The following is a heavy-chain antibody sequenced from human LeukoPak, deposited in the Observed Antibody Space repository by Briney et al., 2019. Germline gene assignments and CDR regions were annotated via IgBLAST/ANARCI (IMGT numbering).Heavy chain of an antibody. CDR3: ARGYRWGYGYRIWKLSPFDY. Sequence: ASVKVSCKASGYTFTSYDINWVRQATGQGLEWMGWMNPYSGNTGYAQKFQVRVTMTRNTSISTAYMELSSLRSEDTAVYYCARGYRWGYGYRIWKLSPFDYWGQGTLVTVSS. D-gene: IGHD2-2*03. CDR2: MNPYSGNT. CDR1: GYTFTSYD. J-gene: IGHJ4*02. V-gene: IGHV1-8*01.